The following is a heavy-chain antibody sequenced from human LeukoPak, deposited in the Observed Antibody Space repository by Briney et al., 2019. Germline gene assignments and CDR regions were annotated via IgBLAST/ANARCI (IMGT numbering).Heavy chain of an antibody. D-gene: IGHD1-26*01. CDR2: INLDGTEE. Sequence: GGSLRLSCAASGFTFSYFWMSWGRQAAGKGLEWVANINLDGTEEHYVDSVKGRFTISRDNARKSLYLQMNSLRAEDTAVYYCARDNVGATPFDYWGQGTLVTVSS. CDR3: ARDNVGATPFDY. V-gene: IGHV3-7*05. CDR1: GFTFSYFW. J-gene: IGHJ4*02.